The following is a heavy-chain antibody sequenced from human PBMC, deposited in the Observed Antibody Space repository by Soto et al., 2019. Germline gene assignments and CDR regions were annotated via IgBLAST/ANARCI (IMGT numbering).Heavy chain of an antibody. CDR2: INHSGST. J-gene: IGHJ4*01. Sequence: SETLSLTCAVYGGSLSGYYWSWIRQPPGKGLEWIGEINHSGSTNYNPSLKSRVTISVDTSKNQFSLKLSSVTAADTAVYYCASRLDYWGHGTLVTVSS. V-gene: IGHV4-34*01. CDR1: GGSLSGYY. CDR3: ASRLDY.